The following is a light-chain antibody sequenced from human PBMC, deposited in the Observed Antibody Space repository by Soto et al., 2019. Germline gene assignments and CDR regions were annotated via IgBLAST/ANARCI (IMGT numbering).Light chain of an antibody. J-gene: IGLJ1*01. CDR3: SSYTSSSTLV. CDR1: SSDVGGYNY. Sequence: QSALTQPRSVSGSPGQSVTISCTGTSSDVGGYNYVSWYQQHPGTAPKLMISEVNKRPSGVSDRFSGSKSGNTASLTISGLQDEDEADYYCSSYTSSSTLVFGTGTKVTVL. CDR2: EVN. V-gene: IGLV2-11*01.